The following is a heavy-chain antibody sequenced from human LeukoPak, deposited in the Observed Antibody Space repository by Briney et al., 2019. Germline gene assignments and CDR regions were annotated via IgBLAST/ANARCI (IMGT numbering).Heavy chain of an antibody. CDR3: AKDKLKRWLQSPEDY. D-gene: IGHD5-24*01. Sequence: GGSLRLSCAASGFTFSSYAMSWVRQAPGKGLEWVSAISGSGHSTFYADSVKGRFTISRDNSKNTLYLQMNSLRAEDTAVYYCAKDKLKRWLQSPEDYWGQGTLVTVSS. CDR2: ISGSGHST. J-gene: IGHJ4*02. CDR1: GFTFSSYA. V-gene: IGHV3-23*01.